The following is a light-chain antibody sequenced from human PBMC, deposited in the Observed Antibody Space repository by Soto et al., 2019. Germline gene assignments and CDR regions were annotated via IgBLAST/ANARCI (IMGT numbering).Light chain of an antibody. CDR3: QQYKIDPYT. J-gene: IGKJ2*01. V-gene: IGKV1-5*01. CDR2: DAS. Sequence: DIQMTQSPSTLSASVGDRVTITCRASQSVSSWLAWYQQKPWKAPKLVIYDASSSESGVPSRFSGSGSGTDFTLSISSLKAADFSTYSCQQYKIDPYTFGQGTKLQIK. CDR1: QSVSSW.